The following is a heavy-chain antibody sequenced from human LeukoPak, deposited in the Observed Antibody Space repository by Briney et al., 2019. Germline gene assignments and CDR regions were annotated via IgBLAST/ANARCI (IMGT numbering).Heavy chain of an antibody. CDR3: ARTSSTLGGVIVPFDY. D-gene: IGHD3-16*02. Sequence: GGSLRLSCAASGFTFTSYWMSWVRQAPGKGLEWVANIKQDGSEKYYVDSVKGRFTISRDNAKNSLYLQINSLRAEDTAVYYCARTSSTLGGVIVPFDYWGQGTLVTVSS. V-gene: IGHV3-7*01. CDR2: IKQDGSEK. J-gene: IGHJ4*02. CDR1: GFTFTSYW.